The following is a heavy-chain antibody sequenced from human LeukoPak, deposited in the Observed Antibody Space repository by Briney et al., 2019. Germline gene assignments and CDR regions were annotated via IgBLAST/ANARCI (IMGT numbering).Heavy chain of an antibody. V-gene: IGHV1-8*02. D-gene: IGHD5-18*01. CDR3: ARGPWIQLWLTTYFDY. J-gene: IGHJ4*02. Sequence: ASVKVSCKASAYTFTGYYMHWVRQATGQGLEWMGWMNPNSGNTGYAQKFQGRVTMTRNTSISTAYMELSSLRSEDTAVYYCARGPWIQLWLTTYFDYWGQGTLVTVSS. CDR1: AYTFTGYY. CDR2: MNPNSGNT.